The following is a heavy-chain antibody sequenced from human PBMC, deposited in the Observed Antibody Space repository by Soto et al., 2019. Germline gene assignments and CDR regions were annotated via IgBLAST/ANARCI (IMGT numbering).Heavy chain of an antibody. Sequence: GGSLRLSCRASGFTFANFAVTWVRQAPGKGLEWVSIIDIGGNTYYADSVKDRFTISRDNSRNTLYLHMDSLRAEDTAVYYCARGRGSTGYLGREHYFDYWGQGTLVTVSS. D-gene: IGHD2-2*01. V-gene: IGHV3-66*01. J-gene: IGHJ4*02. CDR2: IDIGGNT. CDR1: GFTFANFA. CDR3: ARGRGSTGYLGREHYFDY.